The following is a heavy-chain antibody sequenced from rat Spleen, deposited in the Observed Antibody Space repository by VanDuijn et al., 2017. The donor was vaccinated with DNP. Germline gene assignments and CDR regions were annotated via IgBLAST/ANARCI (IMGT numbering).Heavy chain of an antibody. CDR3: AKDKNGGYAMDA. D-gene: IGHD4-2*01. Sequence: IISRDNAENTVYLQMNSLRSEDTATYYCAKDKNGGYAMDAWGQGTSVTVSS. J-gene: IGHJ4*01. V-gene: IGHV5-58*01.